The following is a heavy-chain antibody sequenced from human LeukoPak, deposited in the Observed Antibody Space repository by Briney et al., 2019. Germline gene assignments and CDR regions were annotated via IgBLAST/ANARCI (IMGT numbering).Heavy chain of an antibody. CDR2: INDSGTI. V-gene: IGHV4-34*01. Sequence: SETLSLTCAVYGGSFSNYYWSWILQSPGKGLEWIGEINDSGTINYNPSLMSRVTISVDKSKNQFSLKLSSVTAADTAVYYCARRWNYRRNYYIDVWGKGATVSVSS. CDR1: GGSFSNYY. D-gene: IGHD1-7*01. J-gene: IGHJ6*03. CDR3: ARRWNYRRNYYIDV.